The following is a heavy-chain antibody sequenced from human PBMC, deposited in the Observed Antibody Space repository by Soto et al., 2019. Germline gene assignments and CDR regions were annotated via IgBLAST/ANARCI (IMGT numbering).Heavy chain of an antibody. CDR3: VRDSARIVVVPRVDGDNWLDP. CDR1: GFTFSDYF. D-gene: IGHD2-2*01. J-gene: IGHJ5*02. CDR2: ISGSSDNI. Sequence: LGLSCAASGFTFSDYFMSWIRQAPGKGLEWVSFISGSSDNIKYADSVKGRFTISRDNAKNSLYLQMNSLRAEDTAVYYCVRDSARIVVVPRVDGDNWLDPWGQGTLVTVSS. V-gene: IGHV3-11*06.